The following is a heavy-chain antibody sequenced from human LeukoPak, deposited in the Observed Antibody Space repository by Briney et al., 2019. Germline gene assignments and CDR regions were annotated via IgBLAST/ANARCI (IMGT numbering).Heavy chain of an antibody. CDR2: ISAYNGKT. V-gene: IGHV1-18*01. J-gene: IGHJ3*02. Sequence: ASVKVSCKASGYTLTNYGISWVRQAPGQGLEWMGGISAYNGKTNYAQKLQGRVTMTTDTSTSTVYMELRNLRSDDTAVYYCARDLIGWGYYDSSGDDAFDIWGQGTMVTVSS. D-gene: IGHD3-22*01. CDR1: GYTLTNYG. CDR3: ARDLIGWGYYDSSGDDAFDI.